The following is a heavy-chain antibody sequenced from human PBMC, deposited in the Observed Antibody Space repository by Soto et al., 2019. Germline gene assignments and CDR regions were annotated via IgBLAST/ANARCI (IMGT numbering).Heavy chain of an antibody. CDR1: GGSISSGGYY. CDR2: IYYSGNT. CDR3: ARLLMPDYDILTGPTLDY. D-gene: IGHD3-9*01. J-gene: IGHJ4*02. Sequence: QVQLQESGPGLVKPSQTLSLTCTVSGGSISSGGYYWSWIRQHPGKGLEWIGYIYYSGNTYYNPSLKSRVTISVDTSKNQFSLKLSSVTAADTAVYYCARLLMPDYDILTGPTLDYWGQGTLVTVSS. V-gene: IGHV4-31*03.